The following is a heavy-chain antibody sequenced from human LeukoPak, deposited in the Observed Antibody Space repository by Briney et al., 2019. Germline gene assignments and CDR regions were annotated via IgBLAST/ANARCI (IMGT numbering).Heavy chain of an antibody. V-gene: IGHV3-7*01. J-gene: IGHJ4*02. D-gene: IGHD4-23*01. CDR3: ARLTLRRWSAADY. CDR2: IKQDGSEK. Sequence: PGGSLRLSCAACGFTFSSYWMSWVRQAPGKGLEWVANIKQDGSEKYHVDSVKGRFTISRDNAKNSLYLQMNSLRAEDTAVYYCARLTLRRWSAADYWGQGTLVTVSS. CDR1: GFTFSSYW.